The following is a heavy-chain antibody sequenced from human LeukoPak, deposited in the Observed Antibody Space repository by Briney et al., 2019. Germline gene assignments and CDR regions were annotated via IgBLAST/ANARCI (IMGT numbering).Heavy chain of an antibody. J-gene: IGHJ3*02. D-gene: IGHD5-18*01. V-gene: IGHV3-21*01. CDR3: ARDEDSYGPQGAFDI. CDR1: GFTFSSYS. CDR2: ISSSSSYI. Sequence: GSLRLSCAASGFTFSSYSMNWVRQAPGKGLEWVSSISSSSSYIYYADSVKGRFTISRDNAKNSLYLQMNSLRAEDTAVYYCARDEDSYGPQGAFDIWGQGTMVTVSS.